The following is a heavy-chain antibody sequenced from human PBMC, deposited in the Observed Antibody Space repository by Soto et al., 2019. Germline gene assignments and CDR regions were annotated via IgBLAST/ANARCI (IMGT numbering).Heavy chain of an antibody. D-gene: IGHD1-26*01. CDR3: ARKYSGSSGINWFDP. V-gene: IGHV3-21*01. CDR1: GFTFSSYS. Sequence: GGSLRLSCAASGFTFSSYSMNWVRQAPGKGLEWVSSISSSSSYIYYANSVKGRFTISRDNAKNSLYLQMNSLRAEDTAVYYWARKYSGSSGINWFDPWGQGTLVTVSS. J-gene: IGHJ5*02. CDR2: ISSSSSYI.